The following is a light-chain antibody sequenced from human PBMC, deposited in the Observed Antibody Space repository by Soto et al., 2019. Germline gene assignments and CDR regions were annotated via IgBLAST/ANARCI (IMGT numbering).Light chain of an antibody. CDR3: QQRGSWPPLIT. Sequence: VLTQAPAHLTFSPGDSATLSWRAGQSVSHAFAWYQQKPDPAPTPLLHDASTRATGIPARFRGSGSEAYFTLTISSLGTEDFAVYYCQQRGSWPPLITCGQGTRLEIK. CDR2: DAS. J-gene: IGKJ5*01. CDR1: QSVSHA. V-gene: IGKV3-11*01.